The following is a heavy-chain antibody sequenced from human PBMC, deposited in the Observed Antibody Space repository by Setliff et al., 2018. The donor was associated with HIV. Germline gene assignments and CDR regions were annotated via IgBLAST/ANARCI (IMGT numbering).Heavy chain of an antibody. J-gene: IGHJ4*02. V-gene: IGHV4-59*01. D-gene: IGHD4-17*01. CDR3: ARGIYGGNSRPFDY. Sequence: SETLSLTCTVSGGSMTGYFWNWIRQSPGKGLEWIGYIYYNGDTNYNPTLNSRGTISVDTSKNQFSLKLTSVTAADTAVYYCARGIYGGNSRPFDYWGPGTLVTVSS. CDR2: IYYNGDT. CDR1: GGSMTGYF.